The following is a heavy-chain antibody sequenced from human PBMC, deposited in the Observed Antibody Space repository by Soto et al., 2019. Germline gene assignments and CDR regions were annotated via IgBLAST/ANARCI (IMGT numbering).Heavy chain of an antibody. CDR3: ARLANYVFWSGYLNPGDY. V-gene: IGHV4-61*01. CDR1: GASVSSGSYF. Sequence: SETLSLTCSVSGASVSSGSYFWSWVRQPPGKGLEWIAYMSYNGNTNYNPSLNSRVTMSVDTSRNQFSLKLSPVTAADTAVYYCARLANYVFWSGYLNPGDYWGQGTWVT. J-gene: IGHJ4*02. CDR2: MSYNGNT. D-gene: IGHD3-3*01.